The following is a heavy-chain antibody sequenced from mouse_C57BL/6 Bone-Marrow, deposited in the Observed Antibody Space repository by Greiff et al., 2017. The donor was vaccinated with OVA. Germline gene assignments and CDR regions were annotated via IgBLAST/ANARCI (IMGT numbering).Heavy chain of an antibody. V-gene: IGHV1-52*01. CDR2: IDPSDSET. CDR3: AREVTGTWFAY. J-gene: IGHJ3*01. Sequence: QVQLQQSGAELVRPGSSVKLSCKASGYTFTSYWMHWVKQRPIQGLEWIGNIDPSDSETHYNQKFKDKATLTVDKSSSTAYMQLSSLTSGDSAVYYCAREVTGTWFAYWGQGTLVTVSA. CDR1: GYTFTSYW. D-gene: IGHD4-1*01.